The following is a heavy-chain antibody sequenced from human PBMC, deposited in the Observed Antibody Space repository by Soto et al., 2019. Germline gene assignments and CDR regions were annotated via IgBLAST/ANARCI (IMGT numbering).Heavy chain of an antibody. CDR3: ARGCSSTSCLLRGGYYYYGMDV. Sequence: ASVKVSCKASGGTFSSYAMSWVRQAPGQGLEWMGGIIPIFGTANYAQEFQGRVTITADESTNTAYMELSSLRSEDTAVYYCARGCSSTSCLLRGGYYYYGMDVWGQGTTVTVSS. CDR1: GGTFSSYA. V-gene: IGHV1-69*13. D-gene: IGHD2-2*01. CDR2: IIPIFGTA. J-gene: IGHJ6*02.